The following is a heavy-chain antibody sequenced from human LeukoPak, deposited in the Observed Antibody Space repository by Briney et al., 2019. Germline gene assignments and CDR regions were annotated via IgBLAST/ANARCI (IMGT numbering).Heavy chain of an antibody. CDR3: ARESLYSGSYYYYGMDV. V-gene: IGHV1-2*02. CDR1: GYTFTFYY. D-gene: IGHD1-26*01. Sequence: ASVKVSCKASGYTFTFYYMHWVRQAPGQGLEWMGWINPNSGGTNYAQKFQGRVTMTRDTSISTAYMELSRLRSDDTAVYYCARESLYSGSYYYYGMDVWGQGTTVTVSS. CDR2: INPNSGGT. J-gene: IGHJ6*02.